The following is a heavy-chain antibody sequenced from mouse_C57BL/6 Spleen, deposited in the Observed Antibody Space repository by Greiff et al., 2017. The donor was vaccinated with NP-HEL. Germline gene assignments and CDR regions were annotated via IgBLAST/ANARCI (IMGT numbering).Heavy chain of an antibody. D-gene: IGHD2-4*01. V-gene: IGHV5-4*01. J-gene: IGHJ1*03. CDR1: GFTFSSYA. CDR2: ISDGGSYT. CDR3: ARDRENEYDGGYFDV. Sequence: EVQVVESGGGLVKPGGSLKLSCAASGFTFSSYAMSWVRQTPEKRLEWVATISDGGSYTYYPDNVKGRFTISRDNAKNNLYLQMSHLKSEDTAMYYCARDRENEYDGGYFDVWGTGTTVTVSS.